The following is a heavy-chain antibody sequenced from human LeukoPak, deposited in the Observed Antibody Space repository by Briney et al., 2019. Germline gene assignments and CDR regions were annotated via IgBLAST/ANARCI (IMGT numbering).Heavy chain of an antibody. D-gene: IGHD6-19*01. CDR2: ISAYNGNT. CDR3: AREFPVAVAGTYIDY. Sequence: ASVKVSCKASGYTFTSYGISWVRQAPGQGLEWMGWISAYNGNTNYAQKLQGRVTMTTDTSTSTAYMELRSLRSDDTAVYYCAREFPVAVAGTYIDYWGQGTLVTVSS. CDR1: GYTFTSYG. J-gene: IGHJ4*02. V-gene: IGHV1-18*01.